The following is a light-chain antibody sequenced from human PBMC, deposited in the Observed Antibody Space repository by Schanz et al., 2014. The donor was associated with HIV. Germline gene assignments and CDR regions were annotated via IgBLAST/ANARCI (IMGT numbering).Light chain of an antibody. CDR2: GAS. V-gene: IGKV3-15*01. J-gene: IGKJ1*01. CDR1: QSVGDN. Sequence: EIVMTQSPATLSVSPGERATLSCRATQSVGDNLAWFQQKPGQAPRLLISGASTRATGVPPRFSGSGSGTQFTLTISSLQSEDFAVYYCQQYSSSPRTFGQGTKVEIK. CDR3: QQYSSSPRT.